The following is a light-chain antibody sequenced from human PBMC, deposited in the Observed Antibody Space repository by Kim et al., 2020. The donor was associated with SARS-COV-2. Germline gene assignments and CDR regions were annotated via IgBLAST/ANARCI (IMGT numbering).Light chain of an antibody. CDR1: QDISTY. Sequence: ASLGDRVTIACRASQDISTYLAWDQQKPGAVPRLLINAASILQSGVPSRFRAGGSETDFTLTISSLQAEDVATYYCQSYTSALWTFGQGTKVEIK. CDR2: AAS. J-gene: IGKJ1*01. V-gene: IGKV1-27*01. CDR3: QSYTSALWT.